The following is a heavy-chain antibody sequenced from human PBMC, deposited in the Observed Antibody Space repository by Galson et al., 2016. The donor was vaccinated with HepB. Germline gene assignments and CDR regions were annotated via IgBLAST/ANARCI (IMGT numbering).Heavy chain of an antibody. V-gene: IGHV3-7*01. CDR1: GFSFSTYW. D-gene: IGHD6-13*01. Sequence: SLRLSCAASGFSFSTYWMNWARPAPGKGLEWVANTNQDGSEKYYVNSVKGRFTISRDNAKNSLYLQMNSLRAEDTAVYYCADPTAGWGQGTLVTVSS. J-gene: IGHJ4*02. CDR3: ADPTAG. CDR2: TNQDGSEK.